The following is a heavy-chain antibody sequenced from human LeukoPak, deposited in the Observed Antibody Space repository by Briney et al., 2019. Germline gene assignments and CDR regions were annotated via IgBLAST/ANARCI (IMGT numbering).Heavy chain of an antibody. V-gene: IGHV4-59*01. CDR3: ASLTPQLLGDSRRVFYYGMDV. CDR2: IYYSGST. D-gene: IGHD2-2*01. Sequence: PWETLSLTCTVSGGSISSYYWSWIRQPPGKGLEWIGYIYYSGSTNYNPSLKSRVTISVDTSKNQFSLKLSSVTAADTAVYYCASLTPQLLGDSRRVFYYGMDVWGQGTTVTVSS. J-gene: IGHJ6*02. CDR1: GGSISSYY.